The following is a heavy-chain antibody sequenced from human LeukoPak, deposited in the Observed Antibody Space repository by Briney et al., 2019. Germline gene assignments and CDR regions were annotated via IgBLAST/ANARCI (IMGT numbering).Heavy chain of an antibody. CDR1: EFTFSSYA. CDR2: ISYDGSNR. V-gene: IGHV3-30-3*02. D-gene: IGHD3-10*01. J-gene: IGHJ4*02. Sequence: PGGSLRLSCAASEFTFSSYAMHWVRQAPGKGLEWVAVISYDGSNRFYADSVKGRFIISRDNSKNTLYLQMNSLRGDDTAVYYCAKLWFYYGSDIYYRKFDYWGQGTLVTVSS. CDR3: AKLWFYYGSDIYYRKFDY.